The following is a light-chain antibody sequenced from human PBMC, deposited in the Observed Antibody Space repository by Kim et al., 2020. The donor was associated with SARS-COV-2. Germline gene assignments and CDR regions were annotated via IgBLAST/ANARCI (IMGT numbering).Light chain of an antibody. CDR2: GAS. CDR1: QTVTSNY. Sequence: EIVLTQSPGTLSLSPGERATLSCRASQTVTSNYLAGYQQKPGQAPRLLIYGASSRATGIPDRFSGSGSGTDFTLTISRLEPEDFAVYYCRKNGGSPAGFGQGTKVDI. V-gene: IGKV3-20*01. J-gene: IGKJ1*01. CDR3: RKNGGSPAG.